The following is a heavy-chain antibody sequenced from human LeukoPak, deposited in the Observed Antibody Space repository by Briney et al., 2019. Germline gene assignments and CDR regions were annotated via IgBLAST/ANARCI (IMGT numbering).Heavy chain of an antibody. Sequence: GGSLRLSCAASGFTFSSYSMNWVRQAPGKGLEWVSSISTSGTYIDYADSVKGRFTISRDNAKNSLYLQLDSLRAEDTAVNYCAREYSSGWSPIDAFDIWGQGTMVTVSS. CDR1: GFTFSSYS. V-gene: IGHV3-21*01. CDR2: ISTSGTYI. J-gene: IGHJ3*02. D-gene: IGHD6-19*01. CDR3: AREYSSGWSPIDAFDI.